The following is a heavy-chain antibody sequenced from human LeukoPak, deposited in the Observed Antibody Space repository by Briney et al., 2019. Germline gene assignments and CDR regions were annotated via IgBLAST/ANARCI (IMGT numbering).Heavy chain of an antibody. V-gene: IGHV3-30-3*01. CDR2: ISYDGSNI. CDR1: GFTFSSYA. D-gene: IGHD4-17*01. CDR3: ARWTTLTTKALDY. J-gene: IGHJ4*02. Sequence: GGSLRLSCAASGFTFSSYAMHWVRQAPGKGLEWVAVISYDGSNIYYADSVRGRFTISRDNAKNSLFLQMSSLRAEDTAVYYCARWTTLTTKALDYWGQGTLVTVS.